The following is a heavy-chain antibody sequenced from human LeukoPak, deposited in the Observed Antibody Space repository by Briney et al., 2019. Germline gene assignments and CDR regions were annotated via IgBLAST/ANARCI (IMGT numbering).Heavy chain of an antibody. J-gene: IGHJ4*02. Sequence: PGGSLRLSCSASAFTCISYAMHWVRQAPGKGLEYVLAISCYIDRTFYADSVQDRFTISRDNSGNTLYLQMSSLRREDTAVYYCAMPARGVGIQYGLDSWGQGTLVTVSS. V-gene: IGHV3-64D*06. CDR3: AMPARGVGIQYGLDS. CDR2: ISCYIDRT. CDR1: AFTCISYA. D-gene: IGHD5-18*01.